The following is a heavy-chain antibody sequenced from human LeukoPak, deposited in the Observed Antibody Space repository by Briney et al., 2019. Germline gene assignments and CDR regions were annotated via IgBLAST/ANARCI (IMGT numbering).Heavy chain of an antibody. D-gene: IGHD3-10*01. V-gene: IGHV1-46*01. Sequence: ASVKVSCKASGYTFTSYYMHWVRQAPGQGLEWMGIINLSGGSTSYTHKSQGRVTMPRDTSASTVYMELSSLRSAATALYYCASPLPYYYGSGIPGHYYFYGMDVWGQGTTVTVSS. CDR1: GYTFTSYY. J-gene: IGHJ6*02. CDR2: INLSGGST. CDR3: ASPLPYYYGSGIPGHYYFYGMDV.